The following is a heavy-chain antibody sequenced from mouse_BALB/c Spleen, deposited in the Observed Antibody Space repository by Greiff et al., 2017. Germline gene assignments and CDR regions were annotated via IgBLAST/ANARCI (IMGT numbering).Heavy chain of an antibody. V-gene: IGHV1S81*02. D-gene: IGHD1-1*01. CDR3: AYYAWLAY. CDR2: INPSNGRT. J-gene: IGHJ3*01. Sequence: QVQLQQPGAELVKPGASVKLSCKASGYTFTSYWMHWVKQRPGQGLEWIGEINPSNGRTNYNEKFKSKATLTVDKSTSTAYMQLSSLTSEDSAVYYCAYYAWLAYWGQGTLVTVSA. CDR1: GYTFTSYW.